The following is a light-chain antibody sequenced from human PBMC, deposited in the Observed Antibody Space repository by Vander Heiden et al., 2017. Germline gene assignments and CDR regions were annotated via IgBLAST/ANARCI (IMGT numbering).Light chain of an antibody. CDR1: HSDIWAGYD. J-gene: IGLJ3*02. Sequence: QSVLTQPPSVSGAPGQRVTISCTGGHSDIWAGYDVHWYQHLPGTAPKLLIYGNNNRPSGVPDRFSGSKSGTSASLAITGLQAEDEADYYCQSYDSSLTVWVFGGGTKLTVL. V-gene: IGLV1-40*01. CDR2: GNN. CDR3: QSYDSSLTVWV.